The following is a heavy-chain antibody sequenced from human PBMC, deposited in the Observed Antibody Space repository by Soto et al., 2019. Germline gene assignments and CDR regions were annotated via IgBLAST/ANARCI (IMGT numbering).Heavy chain of an antibody. V-gene: IGHV4-34*01. CDR2: INHSGST. CDR3: ATDKISTLSHH. J-gene: IGHJ5*02. Sequence: ASETLSLPCAVYGGSFSGYSWTWIRQPPGTGLEWIGEINHSGSTNYNPSLKSRVTISVDTSKNQFSLKLTSVTAADTAVYYCATDKISTLSHHWGLRTPV. CDR1: GGSFSGYS.